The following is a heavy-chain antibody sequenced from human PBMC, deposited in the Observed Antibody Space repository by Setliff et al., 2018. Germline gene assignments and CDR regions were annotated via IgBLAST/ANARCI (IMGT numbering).Heavy chain of an antibody. CDR2: ISGSGAI. CDR3: AKDTGYYFVY. D-gene: IGHD4-4*01. V-gene: IGHV3-23*01. J-gene: IGHJ4*02. Sequence: GGSLRLSCAASGFTFSSYAMSWVRQAPGKGLEWVSAISGSGAISYADSVKGRFTVSRDNSKNTLYLQMNSLRGEDTAVYYCAKDTGYYFVYWGQGTLVTVSS. CDR1: GFTFSSYA.